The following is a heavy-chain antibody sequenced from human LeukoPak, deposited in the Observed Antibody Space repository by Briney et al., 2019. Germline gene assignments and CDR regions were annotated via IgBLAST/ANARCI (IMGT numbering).Heavy chain of an antibody. CDR2: INPSGGST. V-gene: IGHV1-46*01. CDR1: GYTFTSYY. CDR3: ARDFAISSTSFGY. D-gene: IGHD2-2*01. Sequence: ASVKVSCKASGYTFTSYYMHWVRQAPGQGLEWMGIINPSGGSTSYAQKFQGRVTITTDESTSTAYMELSSLRSEDTAVYYCARDFAISSTSFGYWGQGTLVTVSS. J-gene: IGHJ4*02.